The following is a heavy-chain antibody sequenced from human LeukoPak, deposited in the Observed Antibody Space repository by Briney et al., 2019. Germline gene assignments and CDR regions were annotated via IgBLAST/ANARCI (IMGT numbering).Heavy chain of an antibody. J-gene: IGHJ5*02. CDR2: ISSSSSYI. D-gene: IGHD6-6*01. V-gene: IGHV3-21*01. CDR1: GFTFSSYS. Sequence: GGSLRLSCAVSGFTFSSYSMKWVRQAPGKGLEWVSSISSSSSYIYYADSVKGRFTISRDNAKNSLYLQMNSLRAEDTAVYYCARGVTSIAARSNWFDPWGQGTLVTVSS. CDR3: ARGVTSIAARSNWFDP.